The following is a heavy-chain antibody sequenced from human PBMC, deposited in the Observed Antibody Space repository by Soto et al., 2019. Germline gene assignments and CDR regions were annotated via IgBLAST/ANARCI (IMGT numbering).Heavy chain of an antibody. CDR1: GYTFTSYG. CDR3: ARDSSPYCSGGSCYSMGY. D-gene: IGHD2-15*01. V-gene: IGHV1-18*01. J-gene: IGHJ4*02. Sequence: QVPLVQSGAEVKKPGASVKVSCKASGYTFTSYGISWVRQAPGQGLEWMGWISAYNGNTNYAQKLQGRVTMTTDTSTSTAYMELRSLRSDDTAVYYCARDSSPYCSGGSCYSMGYWGQGTLVTVSS. CDR2: ISAYNGNT.